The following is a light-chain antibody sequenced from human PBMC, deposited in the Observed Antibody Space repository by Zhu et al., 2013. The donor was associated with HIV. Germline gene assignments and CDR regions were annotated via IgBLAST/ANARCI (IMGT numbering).Light chain of an antibody. CDR1: ESLLDTNGANY. CDR3: MQALRTPYT. V-gene: IGKV2-28*01. Sequence: DIVMTQSPLSLSVTPGESASISCRSSESLLDTNGANYLDWYLQKPGQSPQVLMYYVSSRGPRVPSTGSSGSGVTHRVYYWKYNRVEAEDVGIYYCMQALRTPYT. J-gene: IGKJ2*01. CDR2: YVS.